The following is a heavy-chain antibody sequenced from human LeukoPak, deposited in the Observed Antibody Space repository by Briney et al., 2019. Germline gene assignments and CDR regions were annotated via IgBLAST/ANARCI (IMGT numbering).Heavy chain of an antibody. Sequence: SETLSLTCTVSGGSISSSSYYWGWIRQPPGKGLEWIGSIYYSGSTHYNPSLKSRVTISVDTSKNQFSLKLSSVTAADTAVYYCARRMVRGDGFDYWGQGTLVTVSS. CDR1: GGSISSSSYY. J-gene: IGHJ4*02. D-gene: IGHD3-10*01. V-gene: IGHV4-39*01. CDR2: IYYSGST. CDR3: ARRMVRGDGFDY.